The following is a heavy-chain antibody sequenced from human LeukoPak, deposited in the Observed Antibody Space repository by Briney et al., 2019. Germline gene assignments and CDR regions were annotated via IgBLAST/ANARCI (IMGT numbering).Heavy chain of an antibody. CDR3: ARTMVRGPRTSHWFDP. CDR1: GFTFSSYA. D-gene: IGHD3-10*01. J-gene: IGHJ5*02. V-gene: IGHV3-30-3*01. Sequence: GGSLRLSCAASGFTFSSYAMHWVRQAPGKGLEWVAVISYDGSNKYYADSVKGRFPISRDNSKNTLYLQMNSLRAEDTAVYYCARTMVRGPRTSHWFDPWGQGTLVTVSS. CDR2: ISYDGSNK.